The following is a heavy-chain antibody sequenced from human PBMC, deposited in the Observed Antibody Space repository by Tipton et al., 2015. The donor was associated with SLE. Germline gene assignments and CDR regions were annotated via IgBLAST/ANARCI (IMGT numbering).Heavy chain of an antibody. J-gene: IGHJ5*01. CDR3: AREGCSSTSCYTGGWFDS. V-gene: IGHV4-39*07. D-gene: IGHD2-2*02. CDR2: IYYSGST. Sequence: TLSLTCTVSGGSISSRSYYWGWIRQPPGKGLEWIGSIYYSGSTYYNASLKSRVTTSVDTSKNQFSLKLSSVTAADTAVYYCAREGCSSTSCYTGGWFDSWGQGTLVTVSS. CDR1: GGSISSRSYY.